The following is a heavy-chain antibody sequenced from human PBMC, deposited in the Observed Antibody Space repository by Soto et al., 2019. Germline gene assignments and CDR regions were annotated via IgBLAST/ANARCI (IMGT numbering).Heavy chain of an antibody. V-gene: IGHV3-53*01. CDR2: IYSGGYT. Sequence: XESLRLSCAVSGFTVSNNYMSWVRQAPGKGLEGVSVIYSGGYTAYGDSVKGRFTISRDNSKNTLYLQMNSPRAEDTAVYYCAKDRRGYSSGWHFDYWGQGTLVTVSS. CDR1: GFTVSNNY. J-gene: IGHJ4*02. CDR3: AKDRRGYSSGWHFDY. D-gene: IGHD6-19*01.